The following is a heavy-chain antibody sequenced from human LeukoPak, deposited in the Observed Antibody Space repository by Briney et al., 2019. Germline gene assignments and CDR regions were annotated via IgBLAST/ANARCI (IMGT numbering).Heavy chain of an antibody. CDR3: ARDQNPTYYYDTSGYLNWFDF. Sequence: ASVKVSCKASGYTFTSYYMHWVRQAPGQGLEWMGIINPSGGSTSYAQKFQGRVTMTRDTSTSTVYMELSSLRSEDTAVYYCARDQNPTYYYDTSGYLNWFDFWGQGTLVTVS. CDR1: GYTFTSYY. CDR2: INPSGGST. V-gene: IGHV1-46*01. J-gene: IGHJ5*01. D-gene: IGHD3-22*01.